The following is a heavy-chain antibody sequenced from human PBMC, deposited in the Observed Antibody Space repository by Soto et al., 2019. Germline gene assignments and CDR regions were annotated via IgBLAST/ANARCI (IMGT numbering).Heavy chain of an antibody. J-gene: IGHJ4*02. D-gene: IGHD1-26*01. Sequence: SETLSLTCDVSGGSTMISSYYCAWIRQPPGKGLEWIGSMYYSGSTYYNPSLKSRVTTSVDTSKNQFSLRLNSVTAADTAVYYCARLTIVGATPYHFYDWGQGILVTVAS. CDR1: GGSTMISSYY. CDR2: MYYSGST. CDR3: ARLTIVGATPYHFYD. V-gene: IGHV4-39*01.